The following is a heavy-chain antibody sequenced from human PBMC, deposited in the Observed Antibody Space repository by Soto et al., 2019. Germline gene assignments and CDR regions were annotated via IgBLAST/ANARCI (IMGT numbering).Heavy chain of an antibody. J-gene: IGHJ6*02. CDR3: TRAVLLVVYYYGMDV. V-gene: IGHV3-49*04. CDR2: IRSKAYGGTT. D-gene: IGHD6-13*01. Sequence: GVLRLSCTASGFTFGDYAMSWVRQAPGKGLEWVGFIRSKAYGGTTEYAASVKGRFTISRDDSKSIAYLQMNSLKTEDTAVYYCTRAVLLVVYYYGMDVWGQGTTVTVSS. CDR1: GFTFGDYA.